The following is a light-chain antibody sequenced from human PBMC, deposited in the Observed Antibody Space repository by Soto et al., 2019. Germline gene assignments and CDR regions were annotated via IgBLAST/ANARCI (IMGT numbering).Light chain of an antibody. CDR2: EGS. CDR3: CSYAGSYTYV. Sequence: QSALTQPASVSGSPGQSITVSCAGTRSDVGTYNLVSWYQQRPGRAPKLMIYEGSKRPSGVSNRFSGSKSGNTASLTISGLQAEDEADYYCCSYAGSYTYVFGTGTKVTVL. J-gene: IGLJ1*01. V-gene: IGLV2-23*01. CDR1: RSDVGTYNL.